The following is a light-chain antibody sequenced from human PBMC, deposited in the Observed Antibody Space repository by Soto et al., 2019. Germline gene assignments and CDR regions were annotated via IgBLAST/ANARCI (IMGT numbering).Light chain of an antibody. CDR1: QSISSN. Sequence: EVVMTQSPATLSVSPGERATLSCRASQSISSNLAWYQQKPGQAPRLLIYGGSTRATGIPARFSGSGSGTEFTLTISSLQSEDFAIYYCHHYNNWPYTFGQGTKLEIK. CDR3: HHYNNWPYT. J-gene: IGKJ2*01. V-gene: IGKV3-15*01. CDR2: GGS.